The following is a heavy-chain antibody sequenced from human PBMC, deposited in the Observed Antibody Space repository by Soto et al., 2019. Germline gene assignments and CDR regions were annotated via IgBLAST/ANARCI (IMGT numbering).Heavy chain of an antibody. J-gene: IGHJ4*02. CDR2: INHSGST. D-gene: IGHD1-1*01. Sequence: QVQLQQWGAGLLKPSETLSLTCAVYGGSFSGYYWSWIRQPPGKGLEWIGEINHSGSTNYNPSLKSRVTISVDTSKNQFSLKLSSVTAADTAVYYCAGVSVLRHQREDYWGQGTLVTVSS. V-gene: IGHV4-34*01. CDR1: GGSFSGYY. CDR3: AGVSVLRHQREDY.